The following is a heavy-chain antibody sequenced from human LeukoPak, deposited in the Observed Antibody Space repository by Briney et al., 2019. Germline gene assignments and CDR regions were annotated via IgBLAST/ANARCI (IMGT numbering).Heavy chain of an antibody. Sequence: GGSLRLSCAASGFTFSSYAMSWVRQAPGKGLEWVSAISGSGGSTYYADSVKGQFTISRDNSKNTLYLQMNSLRAEDTAVYYCAKRRSSGWSVFDYWGQGTLVTVSS. CDR1: GFTFSSYA. J-gene: IGHJ4*02. CDR3: AKRRSSGWSVFDY. D-gene: IGHD6-19*01. V-gene: IGHV3-23*01. CDR2: ISGSGGST.